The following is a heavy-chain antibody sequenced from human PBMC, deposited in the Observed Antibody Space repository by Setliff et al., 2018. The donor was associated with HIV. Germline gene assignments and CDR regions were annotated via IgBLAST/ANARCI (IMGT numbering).Heavy chain of an antibody. CDR2: INRSGSA. Sequence: PWETLSLTCAVYGGSFSGHSWTWIRQPPGKGLEWIGEINRSGSANYNRSLKSRVTMLVDTSKRQFSLKLDSVTAADTAIYYCARQSTVAAAGFDFWGQGTLVTVSS. J-gene: IGHJ4*02. D-gene: IGHD6-13*01. V-gene: IGHV4-34*01. CDR1: GGSFSGHS. CDR3: ARQSTVAAAGFDF.